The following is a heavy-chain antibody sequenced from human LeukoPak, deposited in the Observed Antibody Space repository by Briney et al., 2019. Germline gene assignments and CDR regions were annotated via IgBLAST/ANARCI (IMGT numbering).Heavy chain of an antibody. J-gene: IGHJ3*02. V-gene: IGHV4-34*01. D-gene: IGHD2-2*01. CDR1: GGSFSGYY. Sequence: SETLSLTCAVYGGSFSGYYWSWIRQPPGKGLEWIGEISHSGSTNYNPSLKSRVTISVDTSKNQFSLKLSSVTAADTAVYYCARGSGYCSSTSCYGMGAFDIWGQGTMVTVSS. CDR2: ISHSGST. CDR3: ARGSGYCSSTSCYGMGAFDI.